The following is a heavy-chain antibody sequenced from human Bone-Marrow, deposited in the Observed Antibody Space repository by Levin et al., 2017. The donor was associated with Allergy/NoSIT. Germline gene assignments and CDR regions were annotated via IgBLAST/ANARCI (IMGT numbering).Heavy chain of an antibody. J-gene: IGHJ3*01. D-gene: IGHD3-22*01. Sequence: SLKISCVASGFIFDDYAMNWVRQAPGKGLEWVAGLTWNGGSIGYTDSVKGRFTVSRDNARNSLFLQMDSLRPEDTALYFCAKDMAIFYESSGHDAFDVWGQGTMVTVSS. CDR3: AKDMAIFYESSGHDAFDV. CDR1: GFIFDDYA. CDR2: LTWNGGSI. V-gene: IGHV3-9*01.